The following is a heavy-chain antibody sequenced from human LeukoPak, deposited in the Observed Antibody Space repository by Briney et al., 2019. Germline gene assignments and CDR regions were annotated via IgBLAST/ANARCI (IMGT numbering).Heavy chain of an antibody. CDR3: AKVGHATPASCGGDCFSDY. J-gene: IGHJ4*02. CDR1: GFTFSSYA. D-gene: IGHD2-21*02. CDR2: ISYDGSNK. V-gene: IGHV3-30-3*01. Sequence: PGGSLRLSCAASGFTFSSYAMHWVRQAPGKGLEWVAVISYDGSNKYYADSVKGRFTISRDNSKNTLYLQMNSLRAEDTAVYFCAKVGHATPASCGGDCFSDYWGQGTLVTVSS.